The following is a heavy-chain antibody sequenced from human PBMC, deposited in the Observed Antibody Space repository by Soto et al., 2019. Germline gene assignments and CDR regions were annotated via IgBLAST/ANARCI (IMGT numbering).Heavy chain of an antibody. CDR1: GGSISSSSYY. J-gene: IGHJ4*02. CDR3: AVQGSGNSRYYDPYYFDY. CDR2: IYYDGST. Sequence: QLHLQESGPGLVKPSETLSLTCTVSGGSISSSSYYWGWSRQPPGKVLARFGSIYYDGSTYYNPYLRSRLTISLDTSKTQFSLKVNSVSAADTAVYYCAVQGSGNSRYYDPYYFDYWGQGTLVTVSS. D-gene: IGHD3-3*01. V-gene: IGHV4-39*01.